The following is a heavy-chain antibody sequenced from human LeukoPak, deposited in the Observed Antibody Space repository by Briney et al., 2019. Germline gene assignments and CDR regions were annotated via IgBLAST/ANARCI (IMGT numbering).Heavy chain of an antibody. CDR1: GASINGYF. CDR2: IYYSGNA. D-gene: IGHD6-13*01. Sequence: PSETLSLTCTVSGASINGYFWNWIRQPPGKGLEWIGYIYYSGNANYNPSLYNPSLKSRLTILVDTPKNQFSLKLSSVAAVDTAVYYCARGGSSLDSWGQGTLVTVSS. CDR3: ARGGSSLDS. J-gene: IGHJ4*02. V-gene: IGHV4-59*01.